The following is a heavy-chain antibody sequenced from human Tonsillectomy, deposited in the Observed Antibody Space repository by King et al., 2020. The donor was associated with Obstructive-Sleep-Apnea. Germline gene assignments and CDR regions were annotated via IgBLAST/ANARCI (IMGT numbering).Heavy chain of an antibody. Sequence: QLVQSGGGVVQPGRSLRLFCAASGFTFSSYAMHWVRQAPGKGLEWVAVISYDGSNKYYADSVKGRFTISRDNSKNTLYLQMNSLRAEDTAVYYCAREGYCSSTSPCPAGAFDYWGQGTLVTVSS. CDR2: ISYDGSNK. D-gene: IGHD2-2*01. J-gene: IGHJ4*02. CDR3: AREGYCSSTSPCPAGAFDY. CDR1: GFTFSSYA. V-gene: IGHV3-30*04.